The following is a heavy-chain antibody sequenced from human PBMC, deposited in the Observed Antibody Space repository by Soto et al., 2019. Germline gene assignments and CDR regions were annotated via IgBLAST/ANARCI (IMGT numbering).Heavy chain of an antibody. CDR3: ARGVLH. Sequence: SETLSLTCTVSGASISSGGSSWSWIRQPPGQGLEWIAYISHTGTTDYNPSLQSRVTASVDRPKNQFSLKLSSVTAADTAVYYCARGVLHWGQGTLVTVSS. J-gene: IGHJ4*01. V-gene: IGHV4-30-2*01. CDR1: GASISSGGSS. CDR2: ISHTGTT.